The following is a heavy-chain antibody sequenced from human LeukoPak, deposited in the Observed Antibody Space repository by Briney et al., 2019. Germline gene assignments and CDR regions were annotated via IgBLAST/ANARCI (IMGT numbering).Heavy chain of an antibody. D-gene: IGHD3-22*01. J-gene: IGHJ4*02. CDR2: ISDSGGIT. Sequence: GSLRLSCAVSGITLSNYGMSWVRQAPGKGLEWVAGISDSGGITKYADSVKGRFTISRDNSKNTLYLQMNSLRAEDTAVYFCAKRGVVIRVILVGFHKEAYYFDSWGQGALVTVSS. V-gene: IGHV3-23*01. CDR1: GITLSNYG. CDR3: AKRGVVIRVILVGFHKEAYYFDS.